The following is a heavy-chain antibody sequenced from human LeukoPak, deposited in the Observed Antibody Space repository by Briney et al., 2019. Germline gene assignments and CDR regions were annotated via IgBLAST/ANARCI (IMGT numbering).Heavy chain of an antibody. V-gene: IGHV1-18*01. J-gene: IGHJ6*02. Sequence: ASVKVSCKPSGYTLTSYGISWVRQAPGHPREWMGWISAYNGNTNYAQKLQGRVTRITVSSTSTAYMELRSLRSDDTAVYYGARCDTRDSYYGMDVWGQGTTVTVSS. CDR1: GYTLTSYG. CDR3: ARCDTRDSYYGMDV. CDR2: ISAYNGNT. D-gene: IGHD2-2*01.